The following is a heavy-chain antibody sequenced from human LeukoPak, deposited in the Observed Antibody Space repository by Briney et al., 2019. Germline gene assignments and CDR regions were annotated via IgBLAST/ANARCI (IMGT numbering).Heavy chain of an antibody. Sequence: SVKVSCKASGGTFSSYAISWVRQAPGQGLEWMGGIIPIFGTANYAQKFQGRVTITADKSTSTAYMELSSLRSEDTAVYYCARDENGYYDSSGYFGYNWFDPWGQGTLVTVSS. CDR2: IIPIFGTA. D-gene: IGHD3-22*01. CDR1: GGTFSSYA. CDR3: ARDENGYYDSSGYFGYNWFDP. V-gene: IGHV1-69*06. J-gene: IGHJ5*02.